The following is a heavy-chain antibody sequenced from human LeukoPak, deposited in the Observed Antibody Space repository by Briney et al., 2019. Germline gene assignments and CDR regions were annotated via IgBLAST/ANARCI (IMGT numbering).Heavy chain of an antibody. CDR2: ISSSSSYI. CDR3: ARVVVVVPAAIYAFDI. V-gene: IGHV3-21*04. J-gene: IGHJ3*02. D-gene: IGHD2-2*02. CDR1: GFTFSSYS. Sequence: PGGSLRLSCAASGFTFSSYSMNWVRQAPGKGLEWISSISSSSSYIYYADSVKGRFTISRDNAKNSLYLQMNSLRAEDTAVYYCARVVVVVPAAIYAFDIWGQGTMVTVSS.